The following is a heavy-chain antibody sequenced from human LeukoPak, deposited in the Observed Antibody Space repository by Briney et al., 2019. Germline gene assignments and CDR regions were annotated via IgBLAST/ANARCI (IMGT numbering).Heavy chain of an antibody. CDR3: ARRRYYDSSGYYLGAFDI. D-gene: IGHD3-22*01. CDR2: IYYSGST. Sequence: SETLSLTCTVSGGSLSSYYWSWIRQPPGKGLEWIGYIYYSGSTNYNPSLKSRVTISVDTSKNQFSLKLSSVTAADTAVYYCARRRYYDSSGYYLGAFDIWGQGTMVTVSS. J-gene: IGHJ3*02. CDR1: GGSLSSYY. V-gene: IGHV4-59*08.